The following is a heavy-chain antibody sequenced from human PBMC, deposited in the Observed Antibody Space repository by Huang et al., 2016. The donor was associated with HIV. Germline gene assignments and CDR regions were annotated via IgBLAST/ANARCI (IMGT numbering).Heavy chain of an antibody. CDR3: AKGSMANAFDI. V-gene: IGHV3-30*02. D-gene: IGHD3-10*01. CDR2: IRYVGSNK. J-gene: IGHJ3*02. Sequence: QVQLVESGGGVVQPGGSLRLSCAASGFTFSSDGMHWVSQAPGKGREWVAFIRYVGSNKYNADSVRGRFTISRDNSKNTLYLQMNSLRAEDTAVYYCAKGSMANAFDIWGQGTMVTVSS. CDR1: GFTFSSDG.